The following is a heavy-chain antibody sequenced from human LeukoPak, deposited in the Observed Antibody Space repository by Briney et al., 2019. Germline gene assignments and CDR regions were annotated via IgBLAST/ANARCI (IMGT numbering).Heavy chain of an antibody. CDR3: ASLKGRLN. Sequence: SETLSVTCALSGGSISSSNWWCWVRQPPGKGLEWIGEIYHSGSTSYTPSLKSRVTISVEKSKNQFSLKLSSVTAADTAVYYSASLKGRLNWGQGNLGTVSS. V-gene: IGHV4-4*02. D-gene: IGHD3-10*01. CDR2: IYHSGST. CDR1: GGSISSSNW. J-gene: IGHJ4*02.